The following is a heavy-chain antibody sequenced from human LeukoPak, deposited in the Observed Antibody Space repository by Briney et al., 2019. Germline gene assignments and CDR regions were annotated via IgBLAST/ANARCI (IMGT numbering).Heavy chain of an antibody. CDR3: ASARMTTVTEFDY. D-gene: IGHD4-17*01. CDR2: IYYSGST. V-gene: IGHV4-59*01. Sequence: PSETLSLTCTVSGXSISSYYGSWIRQPPGKGLEWIGYIYYSGSTNYNPSLKSRVTISVDTSKNQFSLKLRSVTAADTAVYYCASARMTTVTEFDYWGQGTLVTVSS. J-gene: IGHJ4*02. CDR1: GXSISSYY.